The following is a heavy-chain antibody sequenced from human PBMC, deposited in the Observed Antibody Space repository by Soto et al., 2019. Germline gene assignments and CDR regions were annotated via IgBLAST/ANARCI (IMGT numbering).Heavy chain of an antibody. CDR3: ARQRKLGPYYYKDV. D-gene: IGHD6-13*01. J-gene: IGHJ6*03. CDR2: IYYSGST. Sequence: SETLSLTCTVSGGSISSSSYYWGWIRQPPGKGLEWIGSIYYSGSTYYNPSLKSRVTISVDTSKNQFSLKLSSVTAADTAVYYCARQRKLGPYYYKDVWGKGTTVTVSS. V-gene: IGHV4-39*01. CDR1: GGSISSSSYY.